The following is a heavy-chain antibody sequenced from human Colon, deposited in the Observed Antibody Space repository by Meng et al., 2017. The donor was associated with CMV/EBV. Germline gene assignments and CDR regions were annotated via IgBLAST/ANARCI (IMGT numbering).Heavy chain of an antibody. CDR2: ISAYNGNT. J-gene: IGHJ4*01. V-gene: IGHV1-18*01. D-gene: IGHD2-2*01. CDR3: AISPKDVLVPVGMTG. CDR1: GYTFTSYG. Sequence: ASVKVSCKASGYTFTSYGISWVRQAPGQGLEWMGWISAYNGNTNYAQKLQGRVTMTTDTSTSTAYMELRSLRSDDTAIYYCAISPKDVLVPVGMTGWGQGTLVTVSS.